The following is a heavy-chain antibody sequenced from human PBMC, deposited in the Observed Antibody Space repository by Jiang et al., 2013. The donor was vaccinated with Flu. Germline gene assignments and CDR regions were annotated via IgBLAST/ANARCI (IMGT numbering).Heavy chain of an antibody. CDR3: AKEGSITMIRGGDWFDP. D-gene: IGHD3-10*01. CDR1: GFTFSSYA. Sequence: PGGSRRDSPRAASGFTFSSYAMNWVRQAPGKGLEWVSSISRTAGSTHYADSVKGRFTISRDNSKSTLYLHMNSLRAEDTAVYYCAKEGSITMIRGGDWFDPWGQGTLVTVSS. V-gene: IGHV3-23*01. J-gene: IGHJ5*02. CDR2: ISRTAGST.